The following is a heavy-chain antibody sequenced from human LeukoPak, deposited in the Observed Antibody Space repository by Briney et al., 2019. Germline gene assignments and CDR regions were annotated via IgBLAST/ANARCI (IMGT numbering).Heavy chain of an antibody. Sequence: GGSLRLSCAASGFTFSTYNMNWVRQAPGKGLEWVSYISTSSYYIFYADTVKGRFTISRDNAKNSLYLQVNSLRDEDTAVYYCTRDLILADSSGSSAHDYWGQGTLVTVSS. CDR2: ISTSSYYI. D-gene: IGHD2-15*01. V-gene: IGHV3-21*01. CDR1: GFTFSTYN. J-gene: IGHJ4*02. CDR3: TRDLILADSSGSSAHDY.